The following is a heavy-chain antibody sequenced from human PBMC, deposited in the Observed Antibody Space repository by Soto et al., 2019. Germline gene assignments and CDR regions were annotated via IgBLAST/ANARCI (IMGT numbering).Heavy chain of an antibody. CDR3: ATLEYGSGYDSYYYYGMDV. J-gene: IGHJ6*02. Sequence: QVQLQQWGAGLLKPSETLSLTCAVYGGSFSGYYWSWIRQPPGKGLEWIGEINHSGSTNYNPSLKSRVSISVDTSKNQFSLKLSSVTAADTAVYYCATLEYGSGYDSYYYYGMDVWGQGTTVTVSS. CDR2: INHSGST. CDR1: GGSFSGYY. D-gene: IGHD5-12*01. V-gene: IGHV4-34*01.